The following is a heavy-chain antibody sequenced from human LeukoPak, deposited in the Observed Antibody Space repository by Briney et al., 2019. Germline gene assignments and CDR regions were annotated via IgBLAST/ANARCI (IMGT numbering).Heavy chain of an antibody. V-gene: IGHV4-34*01. CDR2: INHSGST. J-gene: IGHJ4*02. D-gene: IGHD3-9*01. CDR3: ASGGLVSRYLDH. CDR1: GGSLSGCY. Sequence: SETLSLTCAVYGGSLSGCYWSWFRQPPGKGLEWIGEINHSGSTKYNPSLKSRVTMSLDTSDNQFSLRLSSVTAADTAVYYCASGGLVSRYLDHWGQGTLVTVSS.